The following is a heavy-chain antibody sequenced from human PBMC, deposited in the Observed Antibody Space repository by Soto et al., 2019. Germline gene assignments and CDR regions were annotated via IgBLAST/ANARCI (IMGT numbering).Heavy chain of an antibody. V-gene: IGHV3-48*02. CDR1: GFTFSSYS. Sequence: GGSLRLSCAASGFTFSSYSMNWVRQAPGKGLEWVSYISSSSTIYYADSVKGRFTISRDNAKNSLYLQMNSLRDEDTAVYYCARGRGIWHYWGQGTLVTVSS. J-gene: IGHJ4*02. CDR2: ISSSSTI. CDR3: ARGRGIWHY. D-gene: IGHD3-16*01.